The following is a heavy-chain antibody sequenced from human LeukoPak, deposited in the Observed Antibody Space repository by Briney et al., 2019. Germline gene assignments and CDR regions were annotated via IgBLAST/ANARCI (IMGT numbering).Heavy chain of an antibody. CDR2: INHRGSS. CDR1: GESFSAYF. D-gene: IGHD2-15*01. CDR3: ARGSSFDGYCSAGACDAGYYDS. Sequence: SETLSLTCAVYGESFSAYFWNWIRQAPGKPLEYIGEINHRGSSHYNPSPKTRVTLSVDTSKTQFSLKLTSVTAADTAVYFCARGSSFDGYCSAGACDAGYYDSWGQGTPVTVSS. J-gene: IGHJ4*02. V-gene: IGHV4-34*01.